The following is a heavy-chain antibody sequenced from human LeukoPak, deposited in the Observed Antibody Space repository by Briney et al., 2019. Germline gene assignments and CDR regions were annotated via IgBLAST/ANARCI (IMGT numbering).Heavy chain of an antibody. CDR3: AKDWIQFNRVFDCFDS. CDR2: TIGNTETF. Sequence: GRTLRLSCAASGFTFDDYAMFWVRQAPGKGLEWVATIGNTETFYADSVTGRFTISRDNSKNTVNLQMNRLRVEDTAIYYCAKDWIQFNRVFDCFDSWGQGTLVTVSS. V-gene: IGHV3-9*01. J-gene: IGHJ4*02. CDR1: GFTFDDYA. D-gene: IGHD5-18*01.